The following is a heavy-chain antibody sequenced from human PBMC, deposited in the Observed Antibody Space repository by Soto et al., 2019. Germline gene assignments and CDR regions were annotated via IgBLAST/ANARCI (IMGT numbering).Heavy chain of an antibody. Sequence: ASVKVSCKASGGTFSRYAISWVRQAPGQGLEWMGGIIPIFGTANYAQKFQGRVTITADKSTSTAYMELSSLRSEDTAVYYCPREGFRLAEYNWFDPWGQGTLVTVSS. CDR1: GGTFSRYA. V-gene: IGHV1-69*06. CDR2: IIPIFGTA. J-gene: IGHJ5*02. CDR3: PREGFRLAEYNWFDP.